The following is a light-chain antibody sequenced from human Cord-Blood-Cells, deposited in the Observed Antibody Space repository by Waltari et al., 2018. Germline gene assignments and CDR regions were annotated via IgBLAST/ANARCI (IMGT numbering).Light chain of an antibody. CDR1: QSISSY. CDR2: AAS. Sequence: DIQMTQSPSSLSASVGDRVTITCRASQSISSYLNWYQQKPGKAPKLLIYAASTLQSGVPSRFSGSGSGTDFTLTISCLQSEDFATYYCQQYYSYPALTFGGGTKVEIK. J-gene: IGKJ4*01. CDR3: QQYYSYPALT. V-gene: IGKV1-39*01.